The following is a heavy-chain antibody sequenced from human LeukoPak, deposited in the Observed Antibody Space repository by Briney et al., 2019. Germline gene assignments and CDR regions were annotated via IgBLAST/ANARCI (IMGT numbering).Heavy chain of an antibody. CDR2: IHTSGDT. V-gene: IGHV3-53*01. CDR3: IVFGDSNH. Sequence: GGSLRLSCAASGPTGSHNYVSWVSQAPGKGLEWVSAIHTSGDTCYADSVKGRFTISRDTSKNTLYLQINSLRVEDTAVYYCIVFGDSNHWGQGTLVTVSS. D-gene: IGHD4-17*01. CDR1: GPTGSHNY. J-gene: IGHJ5*02.